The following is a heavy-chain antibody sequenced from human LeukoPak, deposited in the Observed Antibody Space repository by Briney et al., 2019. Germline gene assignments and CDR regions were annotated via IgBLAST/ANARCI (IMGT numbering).Heavy chain of an antibody. CDR1: GFTFSTYS. D-gene: IGHD3-10*01. V-gene: IGHV3-64*01. CDR3: ARDRGLLWFGELSFDFNY. J-gene: IGHJ4*02. CDR2: ISSNGGST. Sequence: PGRSLRLSCAASGFTFSTYSMNWVRQAPGKGLEYVSAISSNGGSTYYANSVKGRFTISRDNSKNTLYLQMGSLRAEDMAVYYCARDRGLLWFGELSFDFNYWGQGTLAAVSS.